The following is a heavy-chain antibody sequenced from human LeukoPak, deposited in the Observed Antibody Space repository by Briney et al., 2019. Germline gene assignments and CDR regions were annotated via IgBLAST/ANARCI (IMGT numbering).Heavy chain of an antibody. Sequence: PSETLSLTCTVSINSGYYWGWIRQPPGKGLQWVGSIYHSGSTYYNPSLKSRVTISVDTSKNQFSLKLSSVTAADTAVYYCARAHSGSDYWGQGTLVTVSS. CDR3: ARAHSGSDY. CDR2: IYHSGST. V-gene: IGHV4-38-2*02. D-gene: IGHD1-26*01. CDR1: INSGYY. J-gene: IGHJ4*02.